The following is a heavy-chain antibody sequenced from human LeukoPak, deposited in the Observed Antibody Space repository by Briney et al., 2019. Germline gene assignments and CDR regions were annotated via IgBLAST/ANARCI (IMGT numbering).Heavy chain of an antibody. Sequence: GASVKVSCKASGYTFTCYGISWVRQAPGQGLEWMGWISAYNGNTNYAQKLQGRVTMTRDTSISTAYMELSRLRSDDTAVYYCARSGYDYPDAFDIWGQGTMVTVSS. V-gene: IGHV1-18*01. J-gene: IGHJ3*02. CDR3: ARSGYDYPDAFDI. CDR2: ISAYNGNT. CDR1: GYTFTCYG. D-gene: IGHD5-12*01.